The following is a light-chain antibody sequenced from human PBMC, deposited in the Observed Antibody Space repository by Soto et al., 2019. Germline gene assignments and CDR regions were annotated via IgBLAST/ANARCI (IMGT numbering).Light chain of an antibody. CDR1: QSVSSY. Sequence: EIVLTHSPATLSVSPWERATLSCRASQSVSSYLAWYQQKPGQAPRLLIYDASNRAAGIPARFSGSGSGTDFTLTISSLEPEDFAVYYCQQRRSWQVTFGQGTRLEIK. J-gene: IGKJ5*01. CDR3: QQRRSWQVT. V-gene: IGKV3-11*01. CDR2: DAS.